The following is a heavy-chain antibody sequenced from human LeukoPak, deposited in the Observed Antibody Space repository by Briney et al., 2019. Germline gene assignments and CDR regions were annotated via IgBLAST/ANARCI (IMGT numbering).Heavy chain of an antibody. Sequence: SETLSLTCTVSGGSISSSSYYWGWIRQPPGKGREWIGSIYYSGSTYYNPSLKSRVTISVDTSKNQFSLKLSSVTAADTAVYYCARDGRGDYYGSGSYFDYWGQGTLVTVSS. CDR3: ARDGRGDYYGSGSYFDY. CDR2: IYYSGST. CDR1: GGSISSSSYY. D-gene: IGHD3-10*01. J-gene: IGHJ4*02. V-gene: IGHV4-39*02.